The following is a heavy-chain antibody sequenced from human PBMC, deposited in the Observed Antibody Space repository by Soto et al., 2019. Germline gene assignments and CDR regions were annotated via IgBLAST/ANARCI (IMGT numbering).Heavy chain of an antibody. J-gene: IGHJ3*02. V-gene: IGHV3-30*18. Sequence: QVQLVESGGGVVQPGRSLRLSCAASGFTFSSYGMHWVRQAPGKGLEWVAVISYDGSNKYYADSVKGRFTISRDNSKNTLYLRMNSLRAEDTAVYYCAKDLYYYDSSGAVDIWGQGKMVTVSS. CDR1: GFTFSSYG. CDR3: AKDLYYYDSSGAVDI. CDR2: ISYDGSNK. D-gene: IGHD3-22*01.